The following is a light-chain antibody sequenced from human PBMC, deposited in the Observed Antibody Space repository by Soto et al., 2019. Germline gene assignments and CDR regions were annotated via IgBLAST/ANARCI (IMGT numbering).Light chain of an antibody. Sequence: QSALTQPASVSGSPGQSITIPCTGTSSDVGGYNYVSWYQQHPGKAPKLMIYEVSNRPSGVSNRFSGSKSGNTASLPISGLQAKDEADYYCSSYTSSSTLVFGGGTKVTVL. V-gene: IGLV2-14*01. CDR2: EVS. CDR1: SSDVGGYNY. J-gene: IGLJ2*01. CDR3: SSYTSSSTLV.